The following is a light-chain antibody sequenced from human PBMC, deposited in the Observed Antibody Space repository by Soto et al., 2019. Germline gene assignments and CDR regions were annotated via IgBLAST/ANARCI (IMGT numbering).Light chain of an antibody. CDR1: QSVSSN. CDR3: QHYNSYSEA. CDR2: GAS. Sequence: ESVLTQSPATLSLSPGERATLSCRASQSVSSNLVWYQHRPGQAPRLLIYGASTRATDIPARFSGSGSGTEFTLTISSLQPDDFATYYCQHYNSYSEAFGQGTKVDI. V-gene: IGKV3-15*01. J-gene: IGKJ1*01.